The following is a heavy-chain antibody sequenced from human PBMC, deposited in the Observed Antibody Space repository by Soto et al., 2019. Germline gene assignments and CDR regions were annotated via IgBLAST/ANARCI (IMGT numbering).Heavy chain of an antibody. D-gene: IGHD3-22*01. CDR3: ARGGYEYFQH. J-gene: IGHJ1*01. CDR2: ISSSSSTI. Sequence: GGSLRLSCAASGFTFSSYSMNWVRQAPGKGLEWVSYISSSSSTIYYADSVKGRFTISRDNAKNSLYLQMNSLRAEDTAVYYCARGGYEYFQHWGQGTLVTVSS. CDR1: GFTFSSYS. V-gene: IGHV3-48*01.